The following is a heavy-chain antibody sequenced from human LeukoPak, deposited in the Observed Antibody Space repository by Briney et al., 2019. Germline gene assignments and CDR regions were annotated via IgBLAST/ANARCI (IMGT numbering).Heavy chain of an antibody. Sequence: ASQTLSLTCTVSGGSISSGNYYWSWIRQPPGKGLEWIGYIYYSGSTNYNPSLKSRVTISVDTSKNQFSLKLSSVTAADTAVYYCARSSYYYAADAFDIWGQGTMVTVSS. CDR2: IYYSGST. D-gene: IGHD3-10*01. CDR1: GGSISSGNYY. V-gene: IGHV4-61*01. J-gene: IGHJ3*02. CDR3: ARSSYYYAADAFDI.